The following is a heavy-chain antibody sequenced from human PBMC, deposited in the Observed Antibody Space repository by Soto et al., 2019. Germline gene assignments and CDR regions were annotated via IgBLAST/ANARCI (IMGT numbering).Heavy chain of an antibody. D-gene: IGHD6-19*01. J-gene: IGHJ5*02. Sequence: QAQLAQSGPELKTPGASVKVSCKVSGFIFTDYAFHWVRQAPGKGLEWMGWMNAATGIIKYSERFQDRVAITRDTSVSTVFMELRGLRSEDSAIYYCAREGAVAQNWFDPWGQGTLVTVSS. CDR3: AREGAVAQNWFDP. CDR1: GFIFTDYA. CDR2: MNAATGII. V-gene: IGHV1-3*01.